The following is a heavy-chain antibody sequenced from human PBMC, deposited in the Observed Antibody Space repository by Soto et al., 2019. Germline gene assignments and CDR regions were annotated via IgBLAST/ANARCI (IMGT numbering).Heavy chain of an antibody. CDR1: GYTFTSYA. V-gene: IGHV1-3*01. CDR2: INAGNGNT. J-gene: IGHJ4*02. D-gene: IGHD6-19*01. CDR3: ARDLGGWTDY. Sequence: QVQLVQSGAEVKKPGASVKVSCKASGYTFTSYAMQWVRQAPGQRLEWMGWINAGNGNTKYSQKFRGXVXIXXDTSASTDYMELSSLRSEDTAVYYCARDLGGWTDYWGQGTLVTVSS.